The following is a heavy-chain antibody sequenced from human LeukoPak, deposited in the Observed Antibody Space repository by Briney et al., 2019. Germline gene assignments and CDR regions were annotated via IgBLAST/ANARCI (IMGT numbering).Heavy chain of an antibody. Sequence: GGSLRLSCAASGFTVSSNYMSWVRQAPGKGLEWVSVIYSGGSTYYADSVKGRFTISRDNSKNTLYLQTNSLRAEDTAVYYCARDDILTGYDYWGQGTLVTVSS. V-gene: IGHV3-53*01. CDR1: GFTVSSNY. D-gene: IGHD3-9*01. J-gene: IGHJ4*02. CDR3: ARDDILTGYDY. CDR2: IYSGGST.